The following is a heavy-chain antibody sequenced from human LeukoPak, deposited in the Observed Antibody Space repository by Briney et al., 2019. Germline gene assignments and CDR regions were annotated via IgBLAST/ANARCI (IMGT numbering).Heavy chain of an antibody. D-gene: IGHD4-23*01. J-gene: IGHJ4*02. CDR3: ARDPNRLADYGGDYFDH. V-gene: IGHV3-30*04. CDR1: GFPFSSYS. Sequence: PRGSLRLSCAASGFPFSSYSMHWVRQAPGNGLEWVAVISNDGSHKYYADSVKGRFIISRDNSKNTLSLQMNTLRPDDTAVFYCARDPNRLADYGGDYFDHWGQGTLVTASS. CDR2: ISNDGSHK.